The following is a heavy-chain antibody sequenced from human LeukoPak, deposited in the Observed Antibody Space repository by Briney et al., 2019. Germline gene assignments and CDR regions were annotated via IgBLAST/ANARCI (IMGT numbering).Heavy chain of an antibody. CDR1: GFTFSSYA. CDR3: ARDLGDTAMFTFDY. J-gene: IGHJ4*02. Sequence: PGRSLRLSCAASGFTFSSYAMHWVRQAPGKGLEWVAVISYDGSNKYYADSVKGRFTISRDNSKNTLYLQMNSLRAEDTAVYYCARDLGDTAMFTFDYWGQGTLVTVSS. D-gene: IGHD5-18*01. CDR2: ISYDGSNK. V-gene: IGHV3-30*04.